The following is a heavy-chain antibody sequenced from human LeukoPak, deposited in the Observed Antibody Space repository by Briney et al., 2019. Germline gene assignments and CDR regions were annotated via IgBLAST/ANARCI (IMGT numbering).Heavy chain of an antibody. CDR2: IGSTGRDT. V-gene: IGHV3-23*01. CDR3: AKLPPPRSSYDSHYHI. Sequence: GGSLRLSCAASGFNFNKYFMSWVRQAPGKGLDWVSGIGSTGRDTYYSDPVKGRFTISRDNSRNLVYLQMDRLSGDDTAVYYCAKLPPPRSSYDSHYHIWGQGALVTVSS. D-gene: IGHD6-6*01. CDR1: GFNFNKYF. J-gene: IGHJ3*02.